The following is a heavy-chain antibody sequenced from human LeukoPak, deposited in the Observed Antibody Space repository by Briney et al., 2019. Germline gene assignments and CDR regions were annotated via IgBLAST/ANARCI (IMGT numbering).Heavy chain of an antibody. Sequence: GGSLRLSCAASGFTFSSYEMNWVRQAPGKGLEGVSYISSSGSTIYYADSVKGRFTISRDNAKNSLYLQMNSLRVEDTALYYCAKDRGGSSELGDAFDVWGQGTMVRVSS. J-gene: IGHJ3*01. CDR1: GFTFSSYE. CDR3: AKDRGGSSELGDAFDV. V-gene: IGHV3-48*03. D-gene: IGHD1-26*01. CDR2: ISSSGSTI.